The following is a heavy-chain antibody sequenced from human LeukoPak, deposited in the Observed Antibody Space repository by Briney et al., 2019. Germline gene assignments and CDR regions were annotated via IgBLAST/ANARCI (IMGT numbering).Heavy chain of an antibody. J-gene: IGHJ4*02. D-gene: IGHD2-15*01. CDR3: AKDPSYCSGGSCYSDYFDY. V-gene: IGHV3-23*01. Sequence: PGGSLRLSCAASGFTFSSYAMSWVRQAPGKGLEWVSAISGSGGSTYYADSVKGRFTISRDNSKNTLYLQMNSLRAEDTAVYYCAKDPSYCSGGSCYSDYFDYWGPGTLVTVSS. CDR1: GFTFSSYA. CDR2: ISGSGGST.